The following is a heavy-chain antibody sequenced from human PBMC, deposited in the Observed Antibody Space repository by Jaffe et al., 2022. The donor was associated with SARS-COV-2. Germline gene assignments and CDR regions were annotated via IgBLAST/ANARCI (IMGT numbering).Heavy chain of an antibody. D-gene: IGHD2-15*01. Sequence: QVQLVESGGGLVKPGGSLRLSCAASGFSFSDYYMSWIRQAPGKGLEWVSYISSSSSYTNYADSVKGRFTISRDNAKNSLYLQMNSLRAEDTAVYYCARDGCSGGSCFVSDYWGQGTLVTVSS. CDR3: ARDGCSGGSCFVSDY. CDR1: GFSFSDYY. V-gene: IGHV3-11*06. J-gene: IGHJ4*02. CDR2: ISSSSSYT.